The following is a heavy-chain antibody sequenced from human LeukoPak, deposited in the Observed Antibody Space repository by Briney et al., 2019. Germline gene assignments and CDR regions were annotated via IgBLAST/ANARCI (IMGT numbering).Heavy chain of an antibody. CDR3: ARGTHY. CDR1: GYTFTSYG. CDR2: ISAYNGNT. J-gene: IGHJ4*02. Sequence: ASVKVSCKASGYTFTSYGISWVRQAPGQGLEWMGWISAYNGNTNYAQKLQGRVTITRNTSISTAYMELSSLRSEDTAVYYCARGTHYWGQGTLVTVSS. V-gene: IGHV1-18*01.